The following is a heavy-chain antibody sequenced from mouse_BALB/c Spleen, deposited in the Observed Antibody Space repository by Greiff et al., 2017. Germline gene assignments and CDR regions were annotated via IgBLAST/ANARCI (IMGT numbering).Heavy chain of an antibody. CDR1: GFTFSSYA. Sequence: EVQRVESGGGLVKPGGSLKLSCAASGFTFSSYAMSWVRQTPEKRLEWVASISSGGSTYYPDSVKGRFTISRDNARNILYLQMSSLRSEDTAMYYCARGRNGYDYAMDYWGQGTSVTVSS. V-gene: IGHV5-6-5*01. CDR3: ARGRNGYDYAMDY. D-gene: IGHD2-2*01. J-gene: IGHJ4*01. CDR2: ISSGGST.